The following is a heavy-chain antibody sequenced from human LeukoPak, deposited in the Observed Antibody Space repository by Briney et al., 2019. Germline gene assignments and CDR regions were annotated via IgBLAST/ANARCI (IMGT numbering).Heavy chain of an antibody. CDR1: GGSISSSSYY. CDR2: IYYSGST. J-gene: IGHJ4*02. V-gene: IGHV4-39*01. D-gene: IGHD3-22*01. CDR3: ARHYYDSSGRKPYYFDY. Sequence: PSETLSLTCTVSGGSISSSSYYWGWIRQPPGKGLEWIGSIYYSGSTYYNPSLKSRVTISVDTSKNQFSLKLSSVTAADTAVYYCARHYYDSSGRKPYYFDYWRQGTLVTVSS.